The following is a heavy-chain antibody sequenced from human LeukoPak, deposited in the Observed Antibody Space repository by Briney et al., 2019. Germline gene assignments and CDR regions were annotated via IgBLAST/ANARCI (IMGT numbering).Heavy chain of an antibody. J-gene: IGHJ6*02. V-gene: IGHV1-8*01. CDR3: ARDEVVAAPNYFGMVV. Sequence: ASVKVSCKASGYTFTSYDVNWVRQATGQGLEWMGWMNPNSGNTGLAQKFQGRVTLTRDTSLSTAYMELSNLRSDDTAVYYCARDEVVAAPNYFGMVVWGQGTTVSVSS. CDR2: MNPNSGNT. D-gene: IGHD2-15*01. CDR1: GYTFTSYD.